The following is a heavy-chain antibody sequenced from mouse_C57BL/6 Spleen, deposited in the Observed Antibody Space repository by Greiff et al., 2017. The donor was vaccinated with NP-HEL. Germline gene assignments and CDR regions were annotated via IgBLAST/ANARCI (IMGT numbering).Heavy chain of an antibody. CDR2: INPNNGGT. D-gene: IGHD1-1*01. Sequence: EVQLQQSGPELVKPGASVKISCKASGYTFTDYYMNWVKQSHGKSLEWIGDINPNNGGTSYNQKFKGKATLTVDKSSSTAYMELRSLTSEDSAVYYCARSVDYYGSFDYWGQGTSVTVSS. J-gene: IGHJ4*01. CDR3: ARSVDYYGSFDY. CDR1: GYTFTDYY. V-gene: IGHV1-26*01.